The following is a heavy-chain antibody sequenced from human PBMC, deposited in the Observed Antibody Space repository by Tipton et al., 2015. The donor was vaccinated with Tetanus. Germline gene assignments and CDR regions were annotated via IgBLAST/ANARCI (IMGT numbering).Heavy chain of an antibody. Sequence: TLSLTCTVSGGSVNSGGYYWTWIRLHPRKGLEYIGYVYNSGTTYYKPSLERRVTISIDISTNQFSLSLTSVTAADTALYYCAREVYNGGLYSGVDSWGQGTLVTVSS. CDR3: AREVYNGGLYSGVDS. CDR2: VYNSGTT. V-gene: IGHV4-31*03. D-gene: IGHD2-15*01. J-gene: IGHJ4*02. CDR1: GGSVNSGGYY.